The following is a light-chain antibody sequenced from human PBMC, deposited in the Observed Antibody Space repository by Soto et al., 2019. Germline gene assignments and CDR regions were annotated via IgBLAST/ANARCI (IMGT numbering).Light chain of an antibody. V-gene: IGKV3-15*01. CDR1: QSVSRK. J-gene: IGKJ1*01. CDR3: QQYNNWPPET. CDR2: DTS. Sequence: EILMTQSPATVSVSPGERATLSCRASQSVSRKLAWYQHKPGQAPRLLIYDTSTRAADIPARFSGSGSGTEFTLTINRLEPEDFAVYYCQQYNNWPPETFGQGTKVDIK.